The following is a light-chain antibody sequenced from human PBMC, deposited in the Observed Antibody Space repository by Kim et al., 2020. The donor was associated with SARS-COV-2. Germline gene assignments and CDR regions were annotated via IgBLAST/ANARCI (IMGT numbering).Light chain of an antibody. Sequence: GQRVTISCSGSSSNIGTNTVNWYQQLPGTTPKLLIHTNNQRPSGVPERFSGSKSGTTASLAISGLQSEDEADYYCAAWDDSLTGGVFGGGTQLTVL. CDR2: TNN. V-gene: IGLV1-44*01. J-gene: IGLJ2*01. CDR3: AAWDDSLTGGV. CDR1: SSNIGTNT.